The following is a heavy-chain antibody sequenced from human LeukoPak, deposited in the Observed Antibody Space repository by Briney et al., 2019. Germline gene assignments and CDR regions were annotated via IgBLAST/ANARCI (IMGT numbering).Heavy chain of an antibody. V-gene: IGHV5-51*01. CDR2: IYPGDSDT. CDR1: GYSLTSYW. CDR3: ARRLASGRDYYGSGSYYDLDY. D-gene: IGHD3-10*01. Sequence: GESLKISCKGSGYSLTSYWIGWVRQMPGKGLEWMGIIYPGDSDTRYSPSFQDQVTISADKSISTAYLQWSSLKASDTAMYYCARRLASGRDYYGSGSYYDLDYWGQGTLVTVSS. J-gene: IGHJ4*02.